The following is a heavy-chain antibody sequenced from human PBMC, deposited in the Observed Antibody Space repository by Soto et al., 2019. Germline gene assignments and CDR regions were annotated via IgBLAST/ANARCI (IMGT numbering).Heavy chain of an antibody. J-gene: IGHJ6*02. Sequence: GGSLRLSCAASGFTFSSYAMHWVRQAPGKGLEWVAVISYDGSNKYYADSVKGRFTISRDNSKNTLYLQMNSLRAEDTAVYYCARTYYDFWCCYYGPRNYGMDFWGQGITVTVSS. CDR2: ISYDGSNK. CDR1: GFTFSSYA. V-gene: IGHV3-30-3*01. D-gene: IGHD3-3*01. CDR3: ARTYYDFWCCYYGPRNYGMDF.